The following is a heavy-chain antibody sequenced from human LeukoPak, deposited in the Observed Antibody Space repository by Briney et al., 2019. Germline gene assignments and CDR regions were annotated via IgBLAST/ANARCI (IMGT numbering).Heavy chain of an antibody. CDR1: GFTFDDYA. Sequence: GGSLRLSCAASGFTFDDYAMHWVRQAPGKGLEWVSVIYSDGRTFYADSVKGRFTISRDNSKNTVYLQMNSLRADDTAVYYCARVVVAATPNEWFDPWGQGTLVTVSS. J-gene: IGHJ5*02. CDR2: IYSDGRT. D-gene: IGHD2-15*01. V-gene: IGHV3-66*01. CDR3: ARVVVAATPNEWFDP.